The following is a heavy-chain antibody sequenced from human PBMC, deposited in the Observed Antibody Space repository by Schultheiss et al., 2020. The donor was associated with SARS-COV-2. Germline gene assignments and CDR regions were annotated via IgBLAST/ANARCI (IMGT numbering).Heavy chain of an antibody. J-gene: IGHJ6*02. CDR1: GFTFGSYA. D-gene: IGHD2-15*01. CDR3: ARKSEGGWSLYGMDV. Sequence: GGSLRLSCAASGFTFGSYAMHWVRQAPGKGLEWVAIIIYDGRNKYYADSVKGRFTISRDNSKNTLYLQMNSLRADDTAMYYCARKSEGGWSLYGMDVWGQGTTVTVSS. V-gene: IGHV3-30*04. CDR2: IIYDGRNK.